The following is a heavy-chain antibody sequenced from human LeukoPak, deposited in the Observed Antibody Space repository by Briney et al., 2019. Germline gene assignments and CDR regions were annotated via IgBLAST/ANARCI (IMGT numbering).Heavy chain of an antibody. CDR2: ISSSSSYI. V-gene: IGHV3-21*01. D-gene: IGHD3-22*01. J-gene: IGHJ4*02. CDR3: ARDLIYYYDSSGYDDY. Sequence: PGGSLRLSCAASGFTFDDHGMNWVRQAPGKGLEWVSSISSSSSYIYYADSVKGRFTISRDNAKNSLYLQMNSLRAEDTAVYYCARDLIYYYDSSGYDDYWGQGTLVTVSS. CDR1: GFTFDDHG.